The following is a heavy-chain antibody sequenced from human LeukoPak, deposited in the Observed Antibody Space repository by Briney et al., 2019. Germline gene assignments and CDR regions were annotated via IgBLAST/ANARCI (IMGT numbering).Heavy chain of an antibody. V-gene: IGHV1-18*01. Sequence: ASVKVSCKASGYTFTSYGISWVRQAPGQGLEWMGWISAYNGNTNYAQKLQGRVTMTTDTSTSTAYMELRSLRSDDTAVYYCARERITMVRGVIINYFDYWGQGTLVTVSS. CDR1: GYTFTSYG. CDR2: ISAYNGNT. D-gene: IGHD3-10*01. J-gene: IGHJ4*02. CDR3: ARERITMVRGVIINYFDY.